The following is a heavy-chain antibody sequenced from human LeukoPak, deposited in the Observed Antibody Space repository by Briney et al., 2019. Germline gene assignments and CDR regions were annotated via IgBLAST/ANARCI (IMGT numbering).Heavy chain of an antibody. V-gene: IGHV3-21*01. CDR3: ARLTFGGVIGFDY. D-gene: IGHD3-16*02. CDR2: ISSSGCHM. CDR1: GFTFSSYS. Sequence: GGSLRLSCAASGFTFSSYSMNWVRQAPGKGLEWVSSISSSGCHMYYADSVKGRFTISRDNAKNSLYLQMNSLRAEDTAVYYCARLTFGGVIGFDYWGQGTLVTVSS. J-gene: IGHJ4*02.